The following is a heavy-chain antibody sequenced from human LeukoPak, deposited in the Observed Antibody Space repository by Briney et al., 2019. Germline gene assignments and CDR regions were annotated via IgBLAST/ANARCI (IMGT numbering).Heavy chain of an antibody. V-gene: IGHV3-23*01. CDR1: GFTFSSYA. CDR2: ISGSVGTT. J-gene: IGHJ4*02. CDR3: AKDVRRMEWVLYLDYLDY. D-gene: IGHD3-3*01. Sequence: GGSLRLSCAASGFTFSSYAMSWVRQAPGKGLEWVSSISGSVGTTYYADSVKGRFTISRDNSKNTLYLQMNSLRAEDTAVYYCAKDVRRMEWVLYLDYLDYWGQGTLLTVSS.